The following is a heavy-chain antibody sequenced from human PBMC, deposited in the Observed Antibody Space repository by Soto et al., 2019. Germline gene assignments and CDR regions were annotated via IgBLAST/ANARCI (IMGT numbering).Heavy chain of an antibody. CDR2: IYYRGST. CDR3: ARDGREASGMDV. J-gene: IGHJ6*04. Sequence: SETLSLTCTVSGGSISSHYWSWVRQAPGKGLEWIGHIYYRGSTSYNPSLRSRSTISVDTSNNQFSLKLNSVTTADTAVYYCARDGREASGMDVWGKGTKVTVSS. V-gene: IGHV4-59*11. CDR1: GGSISSHY. D-gene: IGHD1-26*01.